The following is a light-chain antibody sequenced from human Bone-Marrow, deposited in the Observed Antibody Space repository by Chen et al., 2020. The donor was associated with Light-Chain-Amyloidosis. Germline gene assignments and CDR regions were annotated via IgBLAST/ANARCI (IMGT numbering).Light chain of an antibody. CDR3: SSYTSTYTLR. Sequence: QSALTQPASVSGSPGQSITISCTGTSSDVGHYNYVSWYQQHPGKAPKILINDVSNRPSGVSNRFSGSKSGNTASLATSGLQAEDEADYYCSSYTSTYTLRFGGGTKLTVL. CDR2: DVS. V-gene: IGLV2-14*03. J-gene: IGLJ2*01. CDR1: SSDVGHYNY.